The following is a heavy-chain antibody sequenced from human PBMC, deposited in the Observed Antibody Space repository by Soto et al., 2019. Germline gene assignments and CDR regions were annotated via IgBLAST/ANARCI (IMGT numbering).Heavy chain of an antibody. CDR1: GFSFSSYG. CDR2: VYKDGSNK. Sequence: QVQLVESGGGVVQSGSSLRLSCAGSGFSFSSYGMRWVRQATGKGLAWVAIVYKDGSNKYYGDSVKGRFTISRDNSRNSVFLQMNSLRADDTAVYYCARDANLGVSSSWVMAYWGQGTRVTVSS. CDR3: ARDANLGVSSSWVMAY. J-gene: IGHJ4*02. D-gene: IGHD6-13*01. V-gene: IGHV3-33*01.